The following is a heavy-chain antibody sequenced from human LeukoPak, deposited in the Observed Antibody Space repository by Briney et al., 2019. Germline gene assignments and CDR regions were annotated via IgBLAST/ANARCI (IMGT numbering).Heavy chain of an antibody. V-gene: IGHV3-30*01. CDR2: ISYDGSNK. CDR3: ARGPGPIAGAKNPFDI. Sequence: PGRSLRLSCAASGLTFSSYAMHWVRQAPGKGLEWVAVISYDGSNKYYADSVKGRFTISGDKSKNTLYLQVNSLRPEDTAFYYCARGPGPIAGAKNPFDIWGQGTMVTVSS. J-gene: IGHJ3*02. D-gene: IGHD1-26*01. CDR1: GLTFSSYA.